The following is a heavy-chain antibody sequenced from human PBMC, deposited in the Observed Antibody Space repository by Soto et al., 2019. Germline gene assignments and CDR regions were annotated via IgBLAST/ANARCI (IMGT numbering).Heavy chain of an antibody. J-gene: IGHJ6*02. V-gene: IGHV3-30-3*01. CDR1: GFTFSSYA. CDR3: ARDTYSSSWKYYYYGMDV. Sequence: GGSLRLSCAASGFTFSSYAMHWVRQAPGKGLEWVAVISYDGSNKCYADSVKGRFTISRDNSKNTLYLQMNSLRAEDTAVYYCARDTYSSSWKYYYYGMDVWGQGTTVTVSS. CDR2: ISYDGSNK. D-gene: IGHD6-13*01.